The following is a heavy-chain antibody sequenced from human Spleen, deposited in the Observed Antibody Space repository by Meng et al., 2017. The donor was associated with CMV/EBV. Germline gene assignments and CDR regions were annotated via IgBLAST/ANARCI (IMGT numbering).Heavy chain of an antibody. CDR1: GYTFTSYY. D-gene: IGHD2-2*01. V-gene: IGHV1-46*01. Sequence: ASVKVSCKASGYTFTSYYMHWVRQAPGQGLEWMGIINPSGGSTSYAQKFQGRVTMTRDTSTSTVYMELSSLRSEDTAVYYCASHTPPYRSSTSCYLDYYGMDVWGQGTTVTVSS. J-gene: IGHJ6*02. CDR3: ASHTPPYRSSTSCYLDYYGMDV. CDR2: INPSGGST.